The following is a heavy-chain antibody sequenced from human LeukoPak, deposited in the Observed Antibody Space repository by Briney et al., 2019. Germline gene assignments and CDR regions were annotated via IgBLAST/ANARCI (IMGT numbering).Heavy chain of an antibody. V-gene: IGHV3-21*01. J-gene: IGHJ4*02. CDR2: ISSSSSYI. CDR1: GFTFSSYS. D-gene: IGHD1-7*01. Sequence: GGSLRLSRAASGFTFSSYSMNWVRQAPGKGLEWVSSISSSSSYIYYADSVKGRFTIHRDNAKNSLSLKMNSLRAEDTAVYYCSSPRYITGTMWGLNYWGQGTLVTVSS. CDR3: SSPRYITGTMWGLNY.